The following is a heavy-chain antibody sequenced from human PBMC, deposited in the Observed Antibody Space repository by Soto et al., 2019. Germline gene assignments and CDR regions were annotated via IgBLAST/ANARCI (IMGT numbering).Heavy chain of an antibody. J-gene: IGHJ5*02. D-gene: IGHD3-22*01. V-gene: IGHV4-31*03. Sequence: SETLSLTCTVSGGSISSGGYYWSWIRQHPGKGLEWIGYIYYSGSTYYNPSLKSRVTISVDTSKNQFSLKLSSVTAADTAVYYCARDRYDSTGYYGNNWFDPWGQGTLVTVSS. CDR3: ARDRYDSTGYYGNNWFDP. CDR2: IYYSGST. CDR1: GGSISSGGYY.